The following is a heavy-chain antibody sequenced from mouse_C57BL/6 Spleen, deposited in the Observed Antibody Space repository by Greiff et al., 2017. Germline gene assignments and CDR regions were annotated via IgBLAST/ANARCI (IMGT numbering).Heavy chain of an antibody. D-gene: IGHD2-5*01. J-gene: IGHJ2*01. Sequence: EVQVVESGGGLVKPGGSLKLSCAASGFTFSDYGMHWVRQAPEKGLEWVAYISSGSSTLYYADTLKGRFTISRDNAKNTLFLQMTSLRSEDTAMYYCATYSNYGNDFDYWGQGTTLTVSS. CDR3: ATYSNYGNDFDY. V-gene: IGHV5-17*01. CDR2: ISSGSSTL. CDR1: GFTFSDYG.